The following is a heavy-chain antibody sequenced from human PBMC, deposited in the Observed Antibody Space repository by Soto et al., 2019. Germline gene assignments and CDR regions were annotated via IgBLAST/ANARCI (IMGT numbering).Heavy chain of an antibody. CDR3: ARDLGSELWFFDS. V-gene: IGHV4-31*03. Sequence: LSLTCSVSGASLSSGSYYWSWIRQHPGKGLEWIGYISYSGSTYYNPSLTSRVDMSVDTSKKQFSLRLTSVTAADTAVYYCARDLGSELWFFDSWGQGTLVTVSS. CDR2: ISYSGST. D-gene: IGHD5-18*01. J-gene: IGHJ4*02. CDR1: GASLSSGSYY.